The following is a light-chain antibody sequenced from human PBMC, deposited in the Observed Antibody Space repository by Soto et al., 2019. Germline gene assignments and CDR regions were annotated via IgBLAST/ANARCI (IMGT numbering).Light chain of an antibody. V-gene: IGKV3-11*01. Sequence: EIVLTQSPDTLSLSAGEGATLXXRASQSVTTYLAWYQQKPGQAPRLLXXDASNRDTGIPARFSGSGSGTDFTLTISSLEPEDFAVYYCQQRSNWPPLISFGQGTKVDIK. CDR3: QQRSNWPPLIS. CDR2: DAS. J-gene: IGKJ1*01. CDR1: QSVTTY.